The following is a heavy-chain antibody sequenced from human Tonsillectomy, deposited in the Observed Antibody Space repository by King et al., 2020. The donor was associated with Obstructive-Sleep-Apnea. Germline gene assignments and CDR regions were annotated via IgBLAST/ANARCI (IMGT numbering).Heavy chain of an antibody. CDR2: VNHGGST. CDR3: ARGDITELGAPLAS. V-gene: IGHV4-34*01. D-gene: IGHD7-27*01. Sequence: HVQLQQWGAGLLKPSETLSLTCAVYHGSFSAYFWTWIRQPPEKGLEWIGEVNHGGSTNYNPSLRSRVTISVDTSKNHFSLKLHSVTAADTAVYFCARGDITELGAPLASCGQGTLVTVSS. J-gene: IGHJ4*02. CDR1: HGSFSAYF.